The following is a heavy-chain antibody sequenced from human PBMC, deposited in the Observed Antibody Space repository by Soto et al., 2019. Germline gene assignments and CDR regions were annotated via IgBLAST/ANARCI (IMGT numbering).Heavy chain of an antibody. CDR1: GYTFTSYG. Sequence: GASVKVSCKASGYTFTSYGISWVRQAPGQGLEWMGWISAYNGKTNYAQKVQGRVSMTTDTSSRTAYMEVRSLRSDDTAVYYCARDSPYCSSNSCDPVGNWFDPWGQGTLVTVSA. CDR3: ARDSPYCSSNSCDPVGNWFDP. D-gene: IGHD2-2*01. J-gene: IGHJ5*02. V-gene: IGHV1-18*01. CDR2: ISAYNGKT.